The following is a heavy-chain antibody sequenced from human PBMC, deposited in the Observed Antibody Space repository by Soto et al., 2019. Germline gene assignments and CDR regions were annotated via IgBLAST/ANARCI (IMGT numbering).Heavy chain of an antibody. V-gene: IGHV1-69*01. CDR3: AGKFHGDCSGGSCWILDN. D-gene: IGHD2-15*01. CDR2: IIPIFGTT. J-gene: IGHJ4*02. CDR1: GGTFSRYG. Sequence: QVQLVQSGAEVKKPGSSVKVSCKASGGTFSRYGISWVRQAPGQGLEWMGGIIPIFGTTNYAQKFQDRLTITADASTSTAYMELSSLRSDDTAVYYCAGKFHGDCSGGSCWILDNWGQGTLVTVSS.